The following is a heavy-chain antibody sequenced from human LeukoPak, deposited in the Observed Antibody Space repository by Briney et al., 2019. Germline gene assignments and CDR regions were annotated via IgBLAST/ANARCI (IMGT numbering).Heavy chain of an antibody. D-gene: IGHD2-2*01. J-gene: IGHJ3*02. Sequence: GSLRLSCAASGFTFSSYAMSWVRHAPGKGLEWVSAISGSGGSTYYADSVKGRFTISRDNSKNTLYLQMNSLRAEDTAVYYCAKMGDCSSTSSFPFDIWGQGTMVTVSS. CDR3: AKMGDCSSTSSFPFDI. CDR1: GFTFSSYA. CDR2: ISGSGGST. V-gene: IGHV3-23*01.